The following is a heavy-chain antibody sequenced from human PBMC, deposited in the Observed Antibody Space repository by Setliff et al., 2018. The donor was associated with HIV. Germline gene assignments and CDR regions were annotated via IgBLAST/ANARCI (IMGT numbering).Heavy chain of an antibody. CDR3: ARARRDSYDRGRRNHYYIDV. J-gene: IGHJ6*03. D-gene: IGHD3-22*01. CDR2: MNPNSGNT. Sequence: ASVKVSCKASGYNFTSNGINRVRQATGQGLEWMGWMNPNSGNTGYAQKFQGRVTMTRDTSISTAYMELNNLKFEDTAVYYCARARRDSYDRGRRNHYYIDVWGKGTTVTVSS. CDR1: GYNFTSNG. V-gene: IGHV1-8*01.